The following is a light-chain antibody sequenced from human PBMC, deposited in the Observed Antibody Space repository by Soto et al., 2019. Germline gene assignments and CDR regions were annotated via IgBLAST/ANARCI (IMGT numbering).Light chain of an antibody. CDR3: LQRGDWPPLT. CDR1: KSVGSS. Sequence: EIVLTQSPATLSLSPEERETHSCRASKSVGSSLAWYQQKPGQAPRLIIYDASNRATGIPARFSGSGSGTDFTLTISILESEDFAVYYCLQRGDWPPLTFGQGTKVDIK. J-gene: IGKJ1*01. CDR2: DAS. V-gene: IGKV3-11*01.